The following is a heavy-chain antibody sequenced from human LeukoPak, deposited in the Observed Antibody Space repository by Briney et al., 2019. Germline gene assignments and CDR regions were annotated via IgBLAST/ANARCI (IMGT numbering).Heavy chain of an antibody. CDR1: GFTFIDYW. Sequence: GGSLRLSCAASGFTFIDYWMTWVRQAPGKGLEWVAHIKQDGSEKYYVDYLKGRFTISRDNAKNSLYLQMNSLGPEDTAVYYCARDPYSGNYGNYYYYYMDVWGKGTTVTISS. J-gene: IGHJ6*03. CDR2: IKQDGSEK. D-gene: IGHD1-26*01. V-gene: IGHV3-7*01. CDR3: ARDPYSGNYGNYYYYYMDV.